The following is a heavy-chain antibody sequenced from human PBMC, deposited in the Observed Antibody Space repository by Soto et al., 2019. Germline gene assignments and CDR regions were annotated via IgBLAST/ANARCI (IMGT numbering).Heavy chain of an antibody. CDR3: ARDSGITGTTLKGYYFDY. CDR2: IIPIFGTA. Sequence: QVQLVQSGAEVKKPGSSVKVSCKASGGTFSSYAISWVRQAPGQGLEWMGGIIPIFGTANYAQKFQGRVTINADESTSTAYMELSSLRSEDTAVYYCARDSGITGTTLKGYYFDYWGQGTLVTVSS. D-gene: IGHD1-7*01. J-gene: IGHJ4*02. V-gene: IGHV1-69*01. CDR1: GGTFSSYA.